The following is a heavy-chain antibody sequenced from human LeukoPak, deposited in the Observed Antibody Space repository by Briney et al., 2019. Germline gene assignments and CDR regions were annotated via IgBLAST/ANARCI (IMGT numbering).Heavy chain of an antibody. CDR3: ARSASTTVVTPYPYDFDY. V-gene: IGHV1-2*02. CDR2: INPNSGGT. Sequence: GASVKVSCKASGYTFTGYYMHWVRQAPGQGLEWVGWINPNSGGTNYAQKFQGRVTMTRDTSISTAYMELSRLRSDDTAVYYCARSASTTVVTPYPYDFDYWGQGTLVTVSS. D-gene: IGHD4-23*01. J-gene: IGHJ4*02. CDR1: GYTFTGYY.